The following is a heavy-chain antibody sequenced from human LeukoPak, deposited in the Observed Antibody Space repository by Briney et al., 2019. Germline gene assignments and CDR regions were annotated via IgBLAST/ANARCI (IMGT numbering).Heavy chain of an antibody. CDR1: GFTFSDYY. D-gene: IGHD3-9*01. CDR2: ISSSGSTI. J-gene: IGHJ4*02. Sequence: PGGSLRLSCAASGFTFSDYYMSWIRQAPGKGLEWVSYISSSGSTIYYADSVKGRFTISRDNAKNSLYLQMNSLRAEDTAVYYCARGSGLRYFDWLLPGFDYWGQGTLVTVSS. V-gene: IGHV3-11*04. CDR3: ARGSGLRYFDWLLPGFDY.